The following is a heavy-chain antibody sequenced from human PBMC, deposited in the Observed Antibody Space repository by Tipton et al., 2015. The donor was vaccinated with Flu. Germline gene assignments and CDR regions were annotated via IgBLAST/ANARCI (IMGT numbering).Heavy chain of an antibody. CDR1: GFTFSSYW. CDR2: IKQDGSEE. V-gene: IGHV3-7*03. D-gene: IGHD3-3*01. Sequence: SLRLSCAASGFTFSSYWMSWVRQAPGKGLEWVANIKQDGSEEYYVDSVKGRFTISRDNAKNSLYLQMNSLRAEDTAVYYCARGPSFRITIFGVVPFGAFDIWGQGTMVTVSS. J-gene: IGHJ3*02. CDR3: ARGPSFRITIFGVVPFGAFDI.